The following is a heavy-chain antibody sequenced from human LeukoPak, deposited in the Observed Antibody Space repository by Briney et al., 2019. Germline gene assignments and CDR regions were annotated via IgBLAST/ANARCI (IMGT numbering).Heavy chain of an antibody. CDR1: GGSISTTSYY. J-gene: IGHJ4*01. D-gene: IGHD2-8*01. Sequence: SETLSLTCTVAGGSISTTSYYWGWLRQPPGKGLEWIGSIYYSGSTFYNPSLKSRVTISLDTSKNQYSLKLSSVTAADTAVYYCASDPNGDYVGALDYWGRGTLVTVS. CDR3: ASDPNGDYVGALDY. CDR2: IYYSGST. V-gene: IGHV4-39*07.